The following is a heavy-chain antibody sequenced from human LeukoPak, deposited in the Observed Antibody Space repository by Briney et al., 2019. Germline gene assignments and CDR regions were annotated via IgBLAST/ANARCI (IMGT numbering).Heavy chain of an antibody. CDR2: IYPGDSDT. Sequence: GESLQISCKGSGYSFTSYWIGWVRQMPGKGLEWMGIIYPGDSDTRYSPSFQGQVTISADKSISTAYLQWSSLKASDTAMYYCARTGWNDEGYYYYGMDVWGQGTTVTVSS. V-gene: IGHV5-51*01. J-gene: IGHJ6*02. D-gene: IGHD1-1*01. CDR3: ARTGWNDEGYYYYGMDV. CDR1: GYSFTSYW.